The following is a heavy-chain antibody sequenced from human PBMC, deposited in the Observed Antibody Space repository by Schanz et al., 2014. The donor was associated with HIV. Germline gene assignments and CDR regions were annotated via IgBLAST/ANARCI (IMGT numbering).Heavy chain of an antibody. Sequence: QVQLVQSGPEVKKPGASVKVSCKASGYTFISYGISWVRQAPGQGLEWMGWISAYNGNTNYAQKFQGRLTMTTDTSASTAYMELRSLRSDDTAVYYCARDRPVIVGATRADGGTDFDYWGQGTLVTVSP. CDR2: ISAYNGNT. CDR3: ARDRPVIVGATRADGGTDFDY. D-gene: IGHD1-26*01. J-gene: IGHJ4*02. CDR1: GYTFISYG. V-gene: IGHV1-18*01.